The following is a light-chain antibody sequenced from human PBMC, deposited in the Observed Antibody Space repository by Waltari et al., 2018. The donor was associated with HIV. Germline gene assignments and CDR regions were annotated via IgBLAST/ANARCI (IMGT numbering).Light chain of an antibody. CDR2: DIN. CDR3: GTWDSSLSVGL. Sequence: QFVLTQAPSVSAAPGQNVTISCSGSSSNIGNNYVSWYQHFPGTAPKLLIYDINKRPSGIPDRFPGSKSGTSATLAIAGLQTGDEADYYCGTWDSSLSVGLCGGGTKVTVL. V-gene: IGLV1-51*01. J-gene: IGLJ3*02. CDR1: SSNIGNNY.